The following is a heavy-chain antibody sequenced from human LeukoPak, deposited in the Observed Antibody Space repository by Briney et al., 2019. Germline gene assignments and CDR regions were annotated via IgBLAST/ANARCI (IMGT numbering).Heavy chain of an antibody. D-gene: IGHD3-10*01. V-gene: IGHV3-30*18. CDR1: GFTFRNYG. CDR3: AKGSGWFGELVDC. J-gene: IGHJ4*02. Sequence: GGSLRLSCAVSGFTFRNYGMYWVRQAPGKGLEWVAVISYDGSNKYHADSVKGRIAISRDNSRNTLYLQMNSLSPEDTAVYYCAKGSGWFGELVDCWGQGTVVTGSS. CDR2: ISYDGSNK.